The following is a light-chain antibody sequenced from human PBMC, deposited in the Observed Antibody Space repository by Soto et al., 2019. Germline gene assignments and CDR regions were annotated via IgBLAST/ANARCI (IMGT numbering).Light chain of an antibody. CDR3: CSHAGRNTYV. Sequence: QPVLTQPASVSGSPGQSITISCTGTSSDVGSGNVVSWYQHYPGKAPQLIIYEAFKRPSGVSSRFSGSKSGNTASLTISGLQAEDEAEYYCCSHAGRNTYVFGTGTKLTVL. CDR2: EAF. J-gene: IGLJ1*01. V-gene: IGLV2-23*01. CDR1: SSDVGSGNV.